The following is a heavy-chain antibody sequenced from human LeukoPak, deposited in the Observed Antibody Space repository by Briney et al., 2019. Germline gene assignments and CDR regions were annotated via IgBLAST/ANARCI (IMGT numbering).Heavy chain of an antibody. J-gene: IGHJ4*02. CDR3: ATGPPHRGEGSYYLNFDY. Sequence: ASVKVSCKVSGYTLTELSMHWVRQAPGKGLEWMGGFDPEDGETIYAQKFQGRVTMTEDTSTDTAYMELSSLRSEDTAVYYCATGPPHRGEGSYYLNFDYWGQGTLVTVSS. CDR1: GYTLTELS. V-gene: IGHV1-24*01. CDR2: FDPEDGET. D-gene: IGHD1-26*01.